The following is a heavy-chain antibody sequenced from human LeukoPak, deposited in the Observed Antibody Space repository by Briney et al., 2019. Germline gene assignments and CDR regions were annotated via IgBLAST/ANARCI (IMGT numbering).Heavy chain of an antibody. CDR2: IYFSGST. J-gene: IGHJ5*02. CDR1: GGSISSGDYY. CDR3: ARGGFEAASYWFDP. Sequence: SETLSLTCTVSGGSISSGDYYWSWIRQPPGKGLEWIGYIYFSGSTYYNPSLKSRVTISVDTSKNQFSLKLSSVTAADTAVYYCARGGFEAASYWFDPWGQGTLVTVSS. V-gene: IGHV4-30-4*01. D-gene: IGHD3-9*01.